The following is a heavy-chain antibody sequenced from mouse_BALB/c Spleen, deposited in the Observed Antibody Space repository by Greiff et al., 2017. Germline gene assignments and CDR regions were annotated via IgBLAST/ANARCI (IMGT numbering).Heavy chain of an antibody. J-gene: IGHJ4*01. D-gene: IGHD1-2*01. V-gene: IGHV3-8*02. CDR2: ISYSGST. CDR3: ASGYGTYYYAMDY. CDR1: GDSITSGY. Sequence: EVKLVESGPSLVKPSQTLSLTCSVTGDSITSGYWNWIRKFPGNKLEYMGYISYSGSTYYNPSLKSRISITRDTSKNKYYLQLNSVTTEDTATYYCASGYGTYYYAMDYWGQGTSVTVSS.